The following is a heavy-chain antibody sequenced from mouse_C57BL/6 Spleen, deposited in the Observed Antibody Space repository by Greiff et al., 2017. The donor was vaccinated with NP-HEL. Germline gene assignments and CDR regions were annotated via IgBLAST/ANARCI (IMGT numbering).Heavy chain of an antibody. CDR3: APYYSSSYAWFAY. Sequence: VQLQQPGAELVKPGASVKLSCKASGYTFTSYWMHWVKQRPGQGLEWIGMIHPNSGSTNYNEKFKSKATLTVDKSSSTAYMQLSSLTSEDSAVYDCAPYYSSSYAWFAYWGQGTLVTVSA. J-gene: IGHJ3*01. D-gene: IGHD1-1*01. CDR2: IHPNSGST. V-gene: IGHV1-64*01. CDR1: GYTFTSYW.